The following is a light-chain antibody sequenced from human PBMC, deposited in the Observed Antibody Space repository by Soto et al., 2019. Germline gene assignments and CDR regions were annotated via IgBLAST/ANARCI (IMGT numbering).Light chain of an antibody. CDR3: GSWDSRLSAYV. CDR1: SSNIGGNS. CDR2: DDD. J-gene: IGLJ1*01. Sequence: QSVMTQPPSVSAAPGQKVTISCSGSSSNIGGNSVSWYQQLPGTAPKLLIYDDDKRPSGIPDRFSGSKSGTSATLGITGFQTGDEADYYCGSWDSRLSAYVFATGTKLIVL. V-gene: IGLV1-51*01.